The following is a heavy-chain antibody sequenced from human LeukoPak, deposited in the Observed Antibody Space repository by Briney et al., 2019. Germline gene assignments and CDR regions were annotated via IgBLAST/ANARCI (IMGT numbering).Heavy chain of an antibody. V-gene: IGHV4-34*01. D-gene: IGHD3-16*02. Sequence: SETLSLTCAVYGGSFSGYYWSWIRQPPGKGLEWIGEINHRGITNYNPSLKSRVTISVDTSKNQFSLKLSSVTAADTAVYFCARTSYDSVWGTYLVNDQSWYFDLWGRGTLVTVSS. CDR3: ARTSYDSVWGTYLVNDQSWYFDL. J-gene: IGHJ2*01. CDR2: INHRGIT. CDR1: GGSFSGYY.